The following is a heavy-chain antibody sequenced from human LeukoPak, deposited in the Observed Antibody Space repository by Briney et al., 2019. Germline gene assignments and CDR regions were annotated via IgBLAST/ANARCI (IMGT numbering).Heavy chain of an antibody. J-gene: IGHJ4*02. CDR2: LHSAGNT. Sequence: GGFLKLSCVASGIGVNSNYMSWVRQAPGKGLEWVSILHSAGNTYYADSVKGRFSISRDNSKNTLYLQLDSLRADDTAVYCCATLSFGGYYRAFDNWGQGTLVTVSS. D-gene: IGHD3-22*01. CDR1: GIGVNSNY. CDR3: ATLSFGGYYRAFDN. V-gene: IGHV3-53*01.